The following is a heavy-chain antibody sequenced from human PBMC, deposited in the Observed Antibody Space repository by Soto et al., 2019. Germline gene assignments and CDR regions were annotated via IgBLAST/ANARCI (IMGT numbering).Heavy chain of an antibody. CDR2: TYYSGRI. V-gene: IGHV4-31*03. CDR3: ARLTSYDFWSGYSIWFDS. Sequence: SETLSLTCSVSGGSISSGGYSWSWIRQHPGKGLEWIGHTYYSGRIYYNPSLKSRVTISVDMSLNQFSLKLSSVTAADTAVYYCARLTSYDFWSGYSIWFDSWGQGTLVTV. CDR1: GGSISSGGYS. D-gene: IGHD3-3*01. J-gene: IGHJ5*01.